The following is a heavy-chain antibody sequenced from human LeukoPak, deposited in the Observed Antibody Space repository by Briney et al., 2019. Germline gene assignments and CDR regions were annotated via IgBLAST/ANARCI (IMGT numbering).Heavy chain of an antibody. V-gene: IGHV3-30*03. D-gene: IGHD3-9*01. CDR2: ISYDGSNK. CDR3: ATLFSWFDP. Sequence: GGSLRLSCAASGFTFSSYGMHWVRQAPGKGLEWVAVISYDGSNKYYADSVKGRFTISRDNSKNTLYLQMNSLRAEDTAVYYCATLFSWFDPWGQGTLVTVYS. CDR1: GFTFSSYG. J-gene: IGHJ5*02.